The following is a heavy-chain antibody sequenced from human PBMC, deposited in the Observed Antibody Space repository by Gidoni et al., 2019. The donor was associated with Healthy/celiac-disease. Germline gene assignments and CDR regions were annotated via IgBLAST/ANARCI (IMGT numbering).Heavy chain of an antibody. V-gene: IGHV4-38-2*02. CDR3: ARGDTMIVVEAFSFDY. Sequence: QVQLQESGPGLVKPSETLSLTCTVSGYSISCGYYWGWIRQPPGKGLEWIGSIYHSGSTYYNPSLKSRVTISVDTSKNQVSLKLSSVTAADTAVYYCARGDTMIVVEAFSFDYWGQGTLVTVSS. CDR1: GYSISCGYY. CDR2: IYHSGST. J-gene: IGHJ4*02. D-gene: IGHD3-22*01.